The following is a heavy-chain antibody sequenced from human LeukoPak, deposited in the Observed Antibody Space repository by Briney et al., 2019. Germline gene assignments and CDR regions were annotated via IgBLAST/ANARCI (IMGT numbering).Heavy chain of an antibody. D-gene: IGHD3-22*01. Sequence: PSETLSLTCTVSGGSISSYYWSWIRQPPGKGLEWIGYIYYSGSTNYNPSLKSRVTISVDTSKNQFSLKLSSVTAADTAVYYCARVISWRYYYDSSAAYYMDVWGKGTTVTVSS. CDR1: GGSISSYY. CDR2: IYYSGST. J-gene: IGHJ6*03. V-gene: IGHV4-59*01. CDR3: ARVISWRYYYDSSAAYYMDV.